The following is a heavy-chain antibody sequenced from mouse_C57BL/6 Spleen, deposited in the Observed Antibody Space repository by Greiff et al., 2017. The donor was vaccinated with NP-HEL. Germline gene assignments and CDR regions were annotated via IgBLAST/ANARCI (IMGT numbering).Heavy chain of an antibody. J-gene: IGHJ1*03. CDR3: ARAFSYYGSSYWYFDV. V-gene: IGHV1-53*01. D-gene: IGHD1-1*01. CDR2: INPSNGGT. Sequence: QVQLQQPGTELVKPGASVKLSCKASGYTFTSYWMHWVKQRPGQGLEWIGNINPSNGGTNYNEKFKSKATLTVDKSSSTAYMQLSSLTSEDSAVYYCARAFSYYGSSYWYFDVWGTGTTVTVSS. CDR1: GYTFTSYW.